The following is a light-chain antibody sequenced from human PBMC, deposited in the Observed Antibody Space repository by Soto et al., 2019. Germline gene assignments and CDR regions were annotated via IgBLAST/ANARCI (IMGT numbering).Light chain of an antibody. Sequence: VLTRPPSVSGAPGQRVTISCSGNSSNIGATYDVHWYQQLPGTAPKLLIYGDRNRPSGVPDRFSGSKSGTSASLAIAGLLAEDEPDYSCQSFDSSLSVYVFGTETKVTVL. V-gene: IGLV1-40*01. CDR1: SSNIGATYD. J-gene: IGLJ1*01. CDR3: QSFDSSLSVYV. CDR2: GDR.